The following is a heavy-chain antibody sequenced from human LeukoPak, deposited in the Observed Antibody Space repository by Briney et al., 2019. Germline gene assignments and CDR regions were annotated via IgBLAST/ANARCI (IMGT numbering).Heavy chain of an antibody. Sequence: GGSLILSCAASGFTFSSYGMTWVRQAPGKGPEWVSVISSSAGSTYYADSVKGRFTISRDNSKNTLYLQMNSLRAEDTAVYYCAKGSGRGYSYGLEYWGQGTLVTVSS. J-gene: IGHJ4*02. CDR1: GFTFSSYG. D-gene: IGHD5-18*01. CDR2: ISSSAGST. CDR3: AKGSGRGYSYGLEY. V-gene: IGHV3-23*01.